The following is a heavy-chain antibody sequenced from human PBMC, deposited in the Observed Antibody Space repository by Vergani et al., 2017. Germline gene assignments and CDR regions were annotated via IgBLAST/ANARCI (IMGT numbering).Heavy chain of an antibody. Sequence: QVQLQQWCAGLLKPSETLSLTCAVYGGSFSGYYWSWIRQPPGKGLEWIGEINHSGSTNYNPSLKSRVTISVDTSKNQFSLKLSSVTAADTAVYYCARGLTVVVVAATRGMDVWGQGTTVTVSS. D-gene: IGHD2-15*01. J-gene: IGHJ6*02. CDR2: INHSGST. CDR3: ARGLTVVVVAATRGMDV. CDR1: GGSFSGYY. V-gene: IGHV4-34*01.